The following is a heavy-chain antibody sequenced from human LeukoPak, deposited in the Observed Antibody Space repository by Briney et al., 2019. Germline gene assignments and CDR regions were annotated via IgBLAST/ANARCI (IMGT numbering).Heavy chain of an antibody. CDR1: GFTFDDYA. CDR3: AKARGTQVTYYYFDY. J-gene: IGHJ4*02. D-gene: IGHD2-21*02. Sequence: PGGSLRLSCAASGFTFDDYAMHWVRQAPGQGLEWVSGISWNSGSIGYADSVKGRFTISRDNAKNSLYLQMNSLGAEDTALYYCAKARGTQVTYYYFDYWGQGTLVTVSS. V-gene: IGHV3-9*01. CDR2: ISWNSGSI.